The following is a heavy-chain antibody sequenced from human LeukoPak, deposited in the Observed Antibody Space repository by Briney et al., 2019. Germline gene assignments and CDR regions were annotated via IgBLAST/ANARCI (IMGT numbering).Heavy chain of an antibody. CDR2: IYTSGST. CDR3: ARVRYEGFDP. V-gene: IGHV4-4*07. Sequence: LSETLSLTCTVSGGSMSRYYWSWIRHPAGKGLEWIGRIYTSGSTNYNPSLKSRVTMSVDTSRNQFSLSLRSVTAADTAVYYCARVRYEGFDPWGQGTLVTVSS. CDR1: GGSMSRYY. J-gene: IGHJ5*02. D-gene: IGHD3-3*01.